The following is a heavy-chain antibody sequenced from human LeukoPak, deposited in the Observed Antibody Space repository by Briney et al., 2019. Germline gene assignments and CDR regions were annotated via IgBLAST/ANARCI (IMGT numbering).Heavy chain of an antibody. CDR3: ARGPRVLDY. J-gene: IGHJ4*02. Sequence: PSETLSLTCDVYGGSFSGYYWSWIRQPPGKGLEWIGEINHSGSTNYNPSLKSRVTISVDTSKNQFSLKLSSVTAADTAVYYCARGPRVLDYWGQGTLVTVSS. CDR1: GGSFSGYY. CDR2: INHSGST. V-gene: IGHV4-34*01.